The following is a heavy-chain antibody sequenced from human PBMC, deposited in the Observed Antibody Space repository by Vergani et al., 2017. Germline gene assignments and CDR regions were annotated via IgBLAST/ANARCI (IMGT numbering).Heavy chain of an antibody. Sequence: QVQLQQWGAGLLKPSETLSLTCAVYGGSFSGYYWSWIRQPPGKGLEWIGEINHSGSTNYNPSLKSRVTISVDTSKNQFSLKLSSVTAADTAVYYCARGRYDILTGYPPPYYYMDVWGKXP. V-gene: IGHV4-34*01. J-gene: IGHJ6*03. CDR3: ARGRYDILTGYPPPYYYMDV. D-gene: IGHD3-9*01. CDR2: INHSGST. CDR1: GGSFSGYY.